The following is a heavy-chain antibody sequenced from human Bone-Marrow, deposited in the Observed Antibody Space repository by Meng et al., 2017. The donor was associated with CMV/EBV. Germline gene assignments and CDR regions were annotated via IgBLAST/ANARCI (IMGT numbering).Heavy chain of an antibody. CDR1: GFTFSSYS. CDR2: ISYDGSNT. V-gene: IGHV3-30-3*01. Sequence: GGSLRLSCAASGFTFSSYSMHWVRQAPGKGLEWVTVISYDGSNTYYADSVKGRFTISRDNSKNTLYLQMNSLGADDTAVYYCARGMIRRDGYYYGMDVWGQGTTVTVSS. D-gene: IGHD3-10*01. CDR3: ARGMIRRDGYYYGMDV. J-gene: IGHJ6*02.